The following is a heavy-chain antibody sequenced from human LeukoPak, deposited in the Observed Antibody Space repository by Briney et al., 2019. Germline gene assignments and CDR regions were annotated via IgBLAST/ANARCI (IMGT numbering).Heavy chain of an antibody. CDR1: GFTFHDYT. D-gene: IGHD6-19*01. V-gene: IGHV3-43*01. J-gene: IGHJ4*02. CDR3: ARYNSGWNYFDL. CDR2: FSWDGINT. Sequence: GGSLRLSCAASGFTFHDYTMHWVRQAPGKGLEWVSLFSWDGINTYYADSVKGRFTISRDNSKNSLYLQMTNLRPEDTALYYCARYNSGWNYFDLWGQGTLVTVSS.